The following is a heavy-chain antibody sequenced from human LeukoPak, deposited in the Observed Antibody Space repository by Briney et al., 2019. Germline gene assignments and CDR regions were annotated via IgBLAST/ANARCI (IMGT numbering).Heavy chain of an antibody. D-gene: IGHD3-22*01. CDR2: ISGSGGGT. J-gene: IGHJ4*02. CDR3: AKRGVVIRVILVGFHKEAYYFDS. Sequence: PGGSLRLSCAVSGITLSNYGMSWVRQAPGKGLEWVAGISGSGGGTNYADSVKGRFTISRDNNKNTLYLQMNSLRAEDTAVYFCAKRGVVIRVILVGFHKEAYYFDSWGQGALVTASS. V-gene: IGHV3-23*01. CDR1: GITLSNYG.